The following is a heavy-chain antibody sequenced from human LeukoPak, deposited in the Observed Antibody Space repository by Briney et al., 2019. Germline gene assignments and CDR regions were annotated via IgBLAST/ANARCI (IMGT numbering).Heavy chain of an antibody. V-gene: IGHV1-69*01. Sequence: VASVKVSCTASGGTFSSYAISWVRQAPGQGLEWMGGIIPIFGTANYAQKFQGRVTITADESTSTAYMELSSLRSEDTAVYYCASHYDSSGYQFDYWGQGTLVTVSS. CDR3: ASHYDSSGYQFDY. CDR2: IIPIFGTA. J-gene: IGHJ4*02. CDR1: GGTFSSYA. D-gene: IGHD3-22*01.